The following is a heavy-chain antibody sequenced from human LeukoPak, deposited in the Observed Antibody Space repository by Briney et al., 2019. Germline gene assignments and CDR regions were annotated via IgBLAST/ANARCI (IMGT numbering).Heavy chain of an antibody. J-gene: IGHJ6*04. CDR1: GFTFSSYS. V-gene: IGHV3-21*01. CDR3: ARDRPHSSSWFPSVYYYGMDV. D-gene: IGHD6-13*01. CDR2: ISSSSSYI. Sequence: GGSLRLSCAASGFTFSSYSMNWVRQAPGKGLEWVSSISSSSSYIYYADSVKGRFTISRDNAKNSLYLQINSLRAEDTAVYYCARDRPHSSSWFPSVYYYGMDVWGKGTTVTVSS.